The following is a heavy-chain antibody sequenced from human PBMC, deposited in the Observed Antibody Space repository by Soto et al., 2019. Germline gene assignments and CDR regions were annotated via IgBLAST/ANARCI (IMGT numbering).Heavy chain of an antibody. J-gene: IGHJ3*02. Sequence: KPSETLSLTCTVSGASMNSYHWSWIRQPAGKGLEWIGHIHSSGSTNYNPSLKSRVTMSVDTSKNQFSLKLSSVTAADTAVYYCARAERRWLQLLLNDAFDIWGQGTMVTVSS. D-gene: IGHD2-2*01. CDR1: GASMNSYH. CDR2: IHSSGST. CDR3: ARAERRWLQLLLNDAFDI. V-gene: IGHV4-4*07.